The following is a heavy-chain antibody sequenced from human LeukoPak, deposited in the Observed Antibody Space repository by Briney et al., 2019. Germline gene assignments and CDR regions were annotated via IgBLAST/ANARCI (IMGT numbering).Heavy chain of an antibody. D-gene: IGHD6-13*01. CDR3: AKDRDIIAAAGTEGDYYYYGMDV. J-gene: IGHJ6*02. Sequence: GGSLRLSCAASGFTFSSYGMHWVRQAPGKGLEWVAVISYDGSNKYYADSVKGRFTISRDNSKNTLYLQMNSLRAEDTAVYYCAKDRDIIAAAGTEGDYYYYGMDVWGQGTTVTVSS. CDR2: ISYDGSNK. V-gene: IGHV3-30*18. CDR1: GFTFSSYG.